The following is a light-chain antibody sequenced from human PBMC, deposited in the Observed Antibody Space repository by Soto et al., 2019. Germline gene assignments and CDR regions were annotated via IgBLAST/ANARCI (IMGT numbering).Light chain of an antibody. J-gene: IGLJ3*02. CDR1: SGDVGRYNY. V-gene: IGLV2-14*01. CDR3: SSYTSTYTPRV. CDR2: EVS. Sequence: QLVLTQPASVSGSPGQSITISCTGTSGDVGRYNYVSWYQQHPGKAPKLMIYEVSNRPSGVSHRFSGSKSGNTASLTISGLQAEDASDYYCSSYTSTYTPRVFGGGTKLTVL.